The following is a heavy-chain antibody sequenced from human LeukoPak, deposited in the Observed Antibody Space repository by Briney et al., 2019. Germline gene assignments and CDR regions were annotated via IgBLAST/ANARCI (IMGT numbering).Heavy chain of an antibody. V-gene: IGHV4-59*01. CDR1: GGSISSYY. CDR2: IYYSGST. CDR3: ARATSVTTVDWYFDL. D-gene: IGHD4-23*01. Sequence: SESLSLTCTVSGGSISSYYWSWIRQPPGKGLEWLGYIYYSGSTNYNPSLKSRVTISVDTSKNQFSLKLSSVTAADTAVYYCARATSVTTVDWYFDLWGRGTLVTVSS. J-gene: IGHJ2*01.